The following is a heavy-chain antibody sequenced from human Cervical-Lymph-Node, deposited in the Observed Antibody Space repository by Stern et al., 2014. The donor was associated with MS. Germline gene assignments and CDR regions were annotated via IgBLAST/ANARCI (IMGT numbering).Heavy chain of an antibody. CDR3: ARGRELLSLDY. Sequence: QVQLVQSGAEVMKPGASVTVSCKASGYTFTSYDINWGRQGPGQGLEWMGWMNPYSGNAVYAQKFQGRVTMTRDTSTSTAYLELTSLRSEDTAVFYCARGRELLSLDYWGQGTLVTVSS. CDR1: GYTFTSYD. J-gene: IGHJ4*02. D-gene: IGHD1-26*01. V-gene: IGHV1-8*01. CDR2: MNPYSGNA.